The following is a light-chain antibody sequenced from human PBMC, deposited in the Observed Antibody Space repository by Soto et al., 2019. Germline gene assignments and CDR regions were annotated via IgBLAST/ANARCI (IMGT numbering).Light chain of an antibody. CDR3: QHYGSSPT. CDR1: QSVDSAY. CDR2: VAS. Sequence: EIVLTQSPATLSLSPGERATLSCGTSQSVDSAYLAWYQQKPGLAPSLLIYVASTRATGIPDRFRGYGSGTDFTLTITRLEPEDFAVYYCQHYGSSPTFGQGTKVEIK. V-gene: IGKV3D-20*01. J-gene: IGKJ1*01.